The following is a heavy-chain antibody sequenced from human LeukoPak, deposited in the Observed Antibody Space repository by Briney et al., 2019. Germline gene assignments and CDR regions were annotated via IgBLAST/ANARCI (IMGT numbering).Heavy chain of an antibody. V-gene: IGHV4-34*01. D-gene: IGHD2-15*01. J-gene: IGHJ4*02. CDR2: INHGGNT. Sequence: SETLSPTCAVYGGSFSDYDWTWIRQPPGKGLEWIGEINHGGNTKYNPSLKSRVTISLDTSKNQSSLKLTSVTAADTAVYYCARAPSGCGGTCPFGDWGQGTLVTVSS. CDR3: ARAPSGCGGTCPFGD. CDR1: GGSFSDYD.